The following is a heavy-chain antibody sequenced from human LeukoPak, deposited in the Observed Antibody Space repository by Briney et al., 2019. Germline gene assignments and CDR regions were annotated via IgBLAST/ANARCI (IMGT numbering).Heavy chain of an antibody. Sequence: GGSLRLSCAASGFTFSSYSMNWVRQAPGEGLEWVSSISSSSSYIYYADSVKGRFTISRDNAKNSLYLQMNSLRAEDTAVYYCARGHYGDSTRDFDYWGQGTLVTVSS. CDR3: ARGHYGDSTRDFDY. J-gene: IGHJ4*02. CDR1: GFTFSSYS. D-gene: IGHD4-17*01. V-gene: IGHV3-21*01. CDR2: ISSSSSYI.